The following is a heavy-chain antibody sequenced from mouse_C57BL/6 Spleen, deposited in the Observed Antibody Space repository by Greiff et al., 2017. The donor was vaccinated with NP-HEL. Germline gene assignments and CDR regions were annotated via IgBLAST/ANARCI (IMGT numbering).Heavy chain of an antibody. CDR1: GYTFTSYT. D-gene: IGHD2-10*02. CDR3: ARLGSIRYFDV. CDR2: INPSSGYT. J-gene: IGHJ1*03. V-gene: IGHV1-4*01. Sequence: QVQLQQSGAELARPGASVKMSCKASGYTFTSYTMHWVKQRPGQGLEWIGYINPSSGYTKYTEKFTGKATLTADKSSSTAYMQLSNLTSEDAAVYYCARLGSIRYFDVWGTGTTVTVSS.